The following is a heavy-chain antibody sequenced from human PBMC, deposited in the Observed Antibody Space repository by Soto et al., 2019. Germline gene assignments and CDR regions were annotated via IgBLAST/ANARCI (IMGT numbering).Heavy chain of an antibody. V-gene: IGHV4-39*01. CDR2: VYYSGST. CDR1: GGSTNSRIDY. D-gene: IGHD3-16*01. J-gene: IGHJ4*02. CDR3: ARQPRGPGYGERGLYFDY. Sequence: SETLSRTCTVSGGSTNSRIDYGVWIRQPPGKVLEWIGSVYYSGSTHDNPSLQSRVTISVDTSRNQFSLNLISVTAADTAVYFCARQPRGPGYGERGLYFDYWGQGTLVTVSS.